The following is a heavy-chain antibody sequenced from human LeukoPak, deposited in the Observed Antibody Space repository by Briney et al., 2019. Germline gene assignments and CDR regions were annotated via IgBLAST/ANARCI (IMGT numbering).Heavy chain of an antibody. CDR3: ARGFRGDNFNY. Sequence: SETLSLTCSVSGYSISSAYYWGWIRQPPGKGLEWIGTMYHSGSTNYNPSLKSRVTISVDTSKDQFSLKLSSVTAADTAVYFCARGFRGDNFNYWGQGTLVTVSS. D-gene: IGHD7-27*01. CDR2: MYHSGST. CDR1: GYSISSAYY. V-gene: IGHV4-38-2*02. J-gene: IGHJ4*02.